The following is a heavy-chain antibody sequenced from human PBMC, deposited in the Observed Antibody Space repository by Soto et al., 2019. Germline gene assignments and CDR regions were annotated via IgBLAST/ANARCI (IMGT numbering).Heavy chain of an antibody. CDR2: IATYNSNK. CDR3: ARVLRGVVNWFDP. V-gene: IGHV1-18*01. J-gene: IGHJ5*02. D-gene: IGHD3-10*01. Sequence: HLVQSGPEVKQPGASVTVSCKTSGDTFTNFGLSWVRQAPGQGLEWMGWIATYNSNKNYAQKFHGRLTLTTDTSTSTAYMELKSLGYYDTAVYYCARVLRGVVNWFDPWGQGTLVTAS. CDR1: GDTFTNFG.